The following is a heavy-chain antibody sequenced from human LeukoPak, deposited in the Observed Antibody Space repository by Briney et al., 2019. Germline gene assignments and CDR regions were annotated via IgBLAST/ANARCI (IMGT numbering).Heavy chain of an antibody. V-gene: IGHV4-39*01. D-gene: IGHD7-27*01. CDR1: GGSISSSSYY. CDR2: IYYSGST. J-gene: IGHJ4*02. Sequence: PSETLSLTCTVSGGSISSSSYYWGWIRQPPGKGLEWIGSIYYSGSTYYNPSLKSRVTISVDTSKNQFSLKLSSVTAADTAVYYCARLNLNWEVDYWGQGTLVTVSS. CDR3: ARLNLNWEVDY.